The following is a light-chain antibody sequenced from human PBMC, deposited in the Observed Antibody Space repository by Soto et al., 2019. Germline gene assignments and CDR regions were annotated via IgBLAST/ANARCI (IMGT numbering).Light chain of an antibody. J-gene: IGKJ1*01. V-gene: IGKV1-5*01. CDR1: QFISTY. CDR3: QQYNSYSWT. CDR2: DAS. Sequence: DIQMTQSPSSLSASVGDRVTITCRTSQFISTYLHWYQQKPGKAPKLLIYDASSLESGVPSRFSGSGSGTEFTLTISSLQPDDFATYYCQQYNSYSWTFGQGTKVEIK.